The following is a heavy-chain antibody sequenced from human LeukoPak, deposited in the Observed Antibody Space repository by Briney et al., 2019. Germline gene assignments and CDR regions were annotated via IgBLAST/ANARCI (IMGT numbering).Heavy chain of an antibody. D-gene: IGHD3-10*01. CDR2: IYYSGST. Sequence: SETLSLTCTVSGGSISSGGYYWSWIRQHPGKGLEWIGYIYYSGSTYYNPSLKSRVTISVDTSKNQFSLKLSSVTAAVTAVYYCAREDRGVFDYWGQGTLVTVSS. V-gene: IGHV4-31*03. CDR3: AREDRGVFDY. CDR1: GGSISSGGYY. J-gene: IGHJ4*02.